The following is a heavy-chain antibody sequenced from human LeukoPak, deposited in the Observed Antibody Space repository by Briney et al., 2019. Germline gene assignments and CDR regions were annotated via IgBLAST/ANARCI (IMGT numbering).Heavy chain of an antibody. CDR1: GYTFTDHY. J-gene: IGHJ4*02. D-gene: IGHD1-26*01. CDR2: INTANGDT. V-gene: IGHV1-2*02. Sequence: GASVKVSCKGFGYTFTDHYIQWMRQAPGQGLEWMGWINTANGDTIYAQKFLGSVTLTRDTSISTAYMELTTLTSDDTAVYYCARDGVGTYDYWGQGTLVTVSS. CDR3: ARDGVGTYDY.